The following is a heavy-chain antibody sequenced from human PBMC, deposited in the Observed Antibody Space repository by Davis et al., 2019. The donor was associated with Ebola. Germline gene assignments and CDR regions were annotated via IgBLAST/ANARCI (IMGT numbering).Heavy chain of an antibody. CDR2: ISYDGSNK. Sequence: GESLKISCAASGFTFSSYAMHWVRQAPGKGLEWVAVISYDGSNKYYADSVKGRFTISRDNSKTTLYLQMNSLRAEDTALYYCAKSYGVTSGYFDLWGQGTQVTVSS. D-gene: IGHD3-16*01. V-gene: IGHV3-30-3*02. CDR3: AKSYGVTSGYFDL. J-gene: IGHJ4*02. CDR1: GFTFSSYA.